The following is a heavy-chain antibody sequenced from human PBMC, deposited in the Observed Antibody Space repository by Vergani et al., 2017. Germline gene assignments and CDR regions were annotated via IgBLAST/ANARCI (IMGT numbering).Heavy chain of an antibody. CDR1: GYSISSGCY. V-gene: IGHV4-38-2*02. J-gene: IGHJ6*02. Sequence: QVQLQETGPGLVKPSEILSLTCTVSGYSISSGCYWAWIRQSPEKGLEWIGSVHHSGISYYNPSLKSRVTISVDTSKNQFSLKLSSVTAADTAVYYCARRGKGFYYYYGMDVWGQGTTVTVSS. CDR3: ARRGKGFYYYYGMDV. CDR2: VHHSGIS.